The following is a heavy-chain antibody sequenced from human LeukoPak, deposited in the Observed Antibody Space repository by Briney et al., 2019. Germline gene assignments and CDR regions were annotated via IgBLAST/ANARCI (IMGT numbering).Heavy chain of an antibody. D-gene: IGHD5-24*01. Sequence: GGSLRLSCAASGFSFRTYWMRWVRQAPGKGLVWVSRINDDGSDTNYADSVKGRFTISRDNVKNTLYLQMSSLRAEDTAVYYCATGWATIQYFDHWGQGTLVTGSS. CDR2: INDDGSDT. J-gene: IGHJ4*02. CDR3: ATGWATIQYFDH. V-gene: IGHV3-74*01. CDR1: GFSFRTYW.